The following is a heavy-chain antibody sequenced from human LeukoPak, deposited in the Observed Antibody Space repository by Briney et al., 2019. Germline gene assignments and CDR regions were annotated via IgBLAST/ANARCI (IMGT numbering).Heavy chain of an antibody. Sequence: GRSLRLSCAASGFTFSSYAMHWVRQAPGKGLEWVAVISYDGSNKYYADSVKGRFTISRDNSKNRLYLQMNSLRAEDTAVYYCARTIYDYWGQGTLVTVSS. CDR3: ARTIYDY. CDR2: ISYDGSNK. CDR1: GFTFSSYA. V-gene: IGHV3-30*01. J-gene: IGHJ4*02. D-gene: IGHD4/OR15-4a*01.